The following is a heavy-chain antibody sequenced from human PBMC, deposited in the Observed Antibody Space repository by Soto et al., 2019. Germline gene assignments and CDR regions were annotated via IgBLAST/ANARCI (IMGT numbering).Heavy chain of an antibody. CDR2: ISGNGRII. J-gene: IGHJ4*02. Sequence: GGSLRLSCATSGFIFSDYYMHWIRQAPGKGLEWISYISGNGRIIQYADSAKGRFTISRDNAQNSLYLQMNSLRAEDTAVYYCARDFLPRLRHFETVGYWGQGTLVTVSS. D-gene: IGHD3-9*01. CDR3: ARDFLPRLRHFETVGY. V-gene: IGHV3-11*04. CDR1: GFIFSDYY.